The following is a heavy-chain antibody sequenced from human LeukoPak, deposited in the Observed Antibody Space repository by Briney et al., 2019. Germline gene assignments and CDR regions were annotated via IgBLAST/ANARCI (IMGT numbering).Heavy chain of an antibody. CDR1: GYSFTSYL. J-gene: IGHJ4*02. CDR2: IYPGDSDT. CDR3: ARHDPCGDPPVGFDY. Sequence: GESLKISCKGSGYSFTSYLIGWVRQMPGKGLEWVGIIYPGDSDTRYSPSFQGQVTISADKSISTAYLQWSSLKASDTAMYYCARHDPCGDPPVGFDYWGQGTLVTVSS. D-gene: IGHD4-17*01. V-gene: IGHV5-51*01.